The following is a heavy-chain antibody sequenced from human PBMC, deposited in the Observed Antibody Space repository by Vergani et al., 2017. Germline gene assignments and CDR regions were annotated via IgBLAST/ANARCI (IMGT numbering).Heavy chain of an antibody. Sequence: QVQLLESGGGVVQPGRSLRLSCAASGFTFSSYGMHWVRQAPGKGLECVAVISYDGSNKYYPDSVKGRFTISRDNSKKTLYLQMNSMRAEDTAVYYCSKTRKAVDGGGGYFQHWGQGTLVTVSS. CDR1: GFTFSSYG. J-gene: IGHJ1*01. CDR3: SKTRKAVDGGGGYFQH. V-gene: IGHV3-30*18. CDR2: ISYDGSNK. D-gene: IGHD6-19*01.